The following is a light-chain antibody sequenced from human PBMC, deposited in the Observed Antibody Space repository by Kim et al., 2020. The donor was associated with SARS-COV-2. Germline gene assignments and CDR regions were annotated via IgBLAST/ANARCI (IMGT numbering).Light chain of an antibody. CDR2: DVS. Sequence: GRSITISCTGTSSDVGGYNVVSWYHQHPGKAPKLLIYDVSNRPSGVSNRFSGSKSGNTASLSISGLQAEDEADYYCSSYTSNDTRVFGTGTKVTVL. CDR1: SSDVGGYNV. CDR3: SSYTSNDTRV. V-gene: IGLV2-14*03. J-gene: IGLJ1*01.